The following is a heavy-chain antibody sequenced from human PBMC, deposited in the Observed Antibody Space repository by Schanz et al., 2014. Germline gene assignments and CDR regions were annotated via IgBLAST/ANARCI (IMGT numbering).Heavy chain of an antibody. Sequence: DVQLVDSGGGLVQPGGSLRLSCAASGFTVSNSYIHWVRQAPGKGLEWVSTIYSSGSTYYADSVRGRFTISRDNANNSLNLQMNSLRSEATAVNYCAKELNRRGGQTNFYYYYGMDVWGQGTTVNVSS. J-gene: IGHJ6*02. CDR3: AKELNRRGGQTNFYYYYGMDV. CDR1: GFTVSNSY. D-gene: IGHD5-12*01. V-gene: IGHV3-66*03. CDR2: IYSSGST.